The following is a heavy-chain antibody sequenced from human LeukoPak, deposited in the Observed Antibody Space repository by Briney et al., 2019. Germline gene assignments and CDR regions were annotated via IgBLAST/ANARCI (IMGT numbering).Heavy chain of an antibody. V-gene: IGHV3-30*18. D-gene: IGHD4-23*01. J-gene: IGHJ3*02. CDR2: ISYDGSNK. CDR3: AKPPVVTPGAFDI. CDR1: GFTFSSYG. Sequence: SGGSLRLSCAASGFTFSSYGMHWVRQAPGKGLEWVAVISYDGSNKYYADSVKGRFTISRDNSKNTLYLQMNSLRAEDTAVYYCAKPPVVTPGAFDIWGQGTMVTVSS.